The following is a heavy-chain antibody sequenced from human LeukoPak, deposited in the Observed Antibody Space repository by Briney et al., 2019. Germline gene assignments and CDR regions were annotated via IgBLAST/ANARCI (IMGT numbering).Heavy chain of an antibody. Sequence: PGRSLRLSCAASGFTFSTYGMHWVRQAPGKGLEWVAFIRYDGSKKNYADSVKGRFSISRDNAKNTLYLQMDSLRAEDTAVYYCVRGDTIFGVVTYYFHYYMDVWGKGTTVTVSS. J-gene: IGHJ6*03. CDR1: GFTFSTYG. V-gene: IGHV3-33*08. D-gene: IGHD3-3*01. CDR3: VRGDTIFGVVTYYFHYYMDV. CDR2: IRYDGSKK.